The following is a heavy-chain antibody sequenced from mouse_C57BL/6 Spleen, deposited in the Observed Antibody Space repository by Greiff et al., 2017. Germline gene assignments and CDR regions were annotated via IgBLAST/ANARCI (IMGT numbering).Heavy chain of an antibody. CDR2: IYPGSGGT. V-gene: IGHV1-55*01. CDR3: ARRDYVRCFDVGC. CDR1: GYTFTNYC. J-gene: IGHJ1*01. D-gene: IGHD2-4*01. Sequence: QVQLQQSGPELVKPGASVKMSCKASGYTFTNYCITWVKQRPGQGLEWIGDIYPGSGGTSYNEKFKNKATLTVDTSSSTAYMKLSSLTSEDSAVYYCARRDYVRCFDVGCWGQGITVTV.